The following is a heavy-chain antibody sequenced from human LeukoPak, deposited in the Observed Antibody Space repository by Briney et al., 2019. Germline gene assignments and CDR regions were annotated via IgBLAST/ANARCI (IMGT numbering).Heavy chain of an antibody. CDR2: IYSDSST. V-gene: IGHV3-66*01. Sequence: GGSLRLSCAVSGFTVSSNYMSWVRQAPGKGLEWVSVIYSDSSTYYADSVKGRFTISRDNSKNTLYLQMNSLRAEDTAVYYCYSMIVVEIRVINDYWGQGTLVTVSS. CDR1: GFTVSSNY. CDR3: YSMIVVEIRVINDY. J-gene: IGHJ4*02. D-gene: IGHD3-22*01.